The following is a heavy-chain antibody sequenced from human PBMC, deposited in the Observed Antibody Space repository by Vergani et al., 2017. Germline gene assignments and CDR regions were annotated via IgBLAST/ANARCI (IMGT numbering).Heavy chain of an antibody. CDR3: ARGVPSGVGATHFDY. V-gene: IGHV4-34*01. D-gene: IGHD1-26*01. Sequence: QVQLQQWGAGLLKPSETLSLTCAVYGGSFSGYYWSWIRQPPGKGLEWIGEINHSGSTNYNPSLKSRVTISVDTSKNQFSLKLSSVTAADTAVYYCARGVPSGVGATHFDYWGQGTLVTVSS. CDR2: INHSGST. CDR1: GGSFSGYY. J-gene: IGHJ4*02.